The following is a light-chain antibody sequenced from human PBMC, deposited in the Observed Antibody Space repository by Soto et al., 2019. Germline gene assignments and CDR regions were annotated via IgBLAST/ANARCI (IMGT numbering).Light chain of an antibody. V-gene: IGKV1-5*01. CDR3: QQYNSSLWT. J-gene: IGKJ1*01. CDR1: QSISSW. CDR2: DAS. Sequence: DIQMTQSPSTLSASVGDRVTITCRASQSISSWLAWYQQKPGKAPKLLIYDASSLESGVLSRFSGSGSGTEFTLTISSLQPDDFATYFCQQYNSSLWTFGQGTKVEIK.